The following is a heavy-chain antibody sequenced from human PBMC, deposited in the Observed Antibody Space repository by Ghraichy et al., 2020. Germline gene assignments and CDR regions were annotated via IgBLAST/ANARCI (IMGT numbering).Heavy chain of an antibody. J-gene: IGHJ6*02. D-gene: IGHD6-13*01. CDR2: ISAYNGNT. CDR1: GYTFTSYG. Sequence: ASVKVSCKASGYTFTSYGISWVRQAPGQGLEWMGWISAYNGNTNYAQKLQGRVTMTTDTSTSTAYMELRSLRSDDTAVYYCARPLAAAGTVGYYYGMDVWGQGTTVTVSS. CDR3: ARPLAAAGTVGYYYGMDV. V-gene: IGHV1-18*04.